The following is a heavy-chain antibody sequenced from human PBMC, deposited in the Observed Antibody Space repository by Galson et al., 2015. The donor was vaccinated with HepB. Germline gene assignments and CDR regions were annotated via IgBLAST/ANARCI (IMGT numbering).Heavy chain of an antibody. Sequence: SLRLSCASSGFTFGDYAINWVRQAPGKGLEWVAFIRTETYGGTTEYAASVKGRFTIFRGDSNSIAYLQMNSLKIADTAVYYCTRDLGYYYGSGSDYWGQGTLVTVSS. J-gene: IGHJ4*02. V-gene: IGHV3-49*04. CDR1: GFTFGDYA. CDR3: TRDLGYYYGSGSDY. CDR2: IRTETYGGTT. D-gene: IGHD3-10*01.